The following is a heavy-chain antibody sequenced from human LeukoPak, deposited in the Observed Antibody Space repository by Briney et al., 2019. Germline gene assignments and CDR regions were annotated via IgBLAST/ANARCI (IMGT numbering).Heavy chain of an antibody. V-gene: IGHV1-69*04. CDR2: IIPILGIA. CDR1: GGTFSSYA. J-gene: IGHJ4*02. CDR3: ARKRPGRDYYDSSGPYYDY. D-gene: IGHD3-22*01. Sequence: SVKVSCKASGGTFSSYAISWVRQAPGQGLEWMGRIIPILGIANYAQKFQGRVTITADKSTSTAYMELSSLRSEGTAVYYCARKRPGRDYYDSSGPYYDYWGQGTLVTVSS.